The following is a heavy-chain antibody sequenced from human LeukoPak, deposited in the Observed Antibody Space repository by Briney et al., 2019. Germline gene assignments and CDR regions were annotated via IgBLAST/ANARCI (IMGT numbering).Heavy chain of an antibody. D-gene: IGHD2-15*01. CDR2: IIPIFGTA. CDR3: ARDGCSGGSCYSPQTFDA. V-gene: IGHV1-69*13. Sequence: GASVKVSCKASGGTFSSYAISWVRQPPGQGLEWMGGIIPIFGTANYAQKFQGRVTITADESTSTAYMELSSLRSEDTAVYYCARDGCSGGSCYSPQTFDAWGQGTLVTVSS. CDR1: GGTFSSYA. J-gene: IGHJ5*02.